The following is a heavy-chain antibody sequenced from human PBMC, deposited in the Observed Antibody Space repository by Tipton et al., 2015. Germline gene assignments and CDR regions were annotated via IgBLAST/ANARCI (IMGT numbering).Heavy chain of an antibody. D-gene: IGHD2-15*01. J-gene: IGHJ5*02. CDR2: IYYSGNT. CDR3: ARGGNNWFDP. V-gene: IGHV4-59*01. CDR1: GGSISHYY. Sequence: TLSLTCNVSGGSISHYYWSWIRQPPGKGLEWLGHIYYSGNTNYNPSLKSRVTMSVDTSKNQFSLKLTSVNAADTAVYYCARGGNNWFDPWGQGTLVTVSS.